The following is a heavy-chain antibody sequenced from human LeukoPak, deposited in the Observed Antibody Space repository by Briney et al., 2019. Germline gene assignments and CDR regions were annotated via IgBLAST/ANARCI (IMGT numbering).Heavy chain of an antibody. CDR2: IRSDGSVE. V-gene: IGHV3-30*02. J-gene: IGHJ4*02. CDR3: AKDRPDPYFDY. CDR1: GFTFSSYG. Sequence: GGSLRLSCAASGFTFSSYGMHWVRQAPGTGLEWVAFIRSDGSVEYYVDSVKGRFTISRDNSKNTLYLQMNSLRTDDTAVYYCAKDRPDPYFDYWGQGTLVTVSS.